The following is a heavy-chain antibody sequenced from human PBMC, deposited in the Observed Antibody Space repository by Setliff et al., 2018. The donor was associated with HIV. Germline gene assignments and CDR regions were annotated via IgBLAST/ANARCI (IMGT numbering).Heavy chain of an antibody. V-gene: IGHV4-61*09. CDR1: GDSISSGSSY. D-gene: IGHD6-19*01. Sequence: SETLSLTCTVTGDSISSGSSYWSWIRQPAGKGLECIGHIFTTGSTKYNPSLRSRAAISLDTSTNSFSLQLHSLTAGDTAEYFCARAGMAVISSAFHVWGQGSWVTVSS. CDR2: IFTTGST. J-gene: IGHJ6*02. CDR3: ARAGMAVISSAFHV.